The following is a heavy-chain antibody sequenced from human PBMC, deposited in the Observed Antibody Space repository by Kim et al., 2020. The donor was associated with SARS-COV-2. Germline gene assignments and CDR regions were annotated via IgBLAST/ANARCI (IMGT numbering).Heavy chain of an antibody. D-gene: IGHD2-2*01. CDR2: ISSDGSNK. Sequence: GGSLRLSCAASGFTFSGYGMHWVRHAPGKGLEWVALISSDGSNKYYVDSLKGRFTISRDNSKNMLYLQMNSLRAEDMAVYYCAKSRVTSSASSDYWGQGT. V-gene: IGHV3-30*18. CDR1: GFTFSGYG. J-gene: IGHJ4*02. CDR3: AKSRVTSSASSDY.